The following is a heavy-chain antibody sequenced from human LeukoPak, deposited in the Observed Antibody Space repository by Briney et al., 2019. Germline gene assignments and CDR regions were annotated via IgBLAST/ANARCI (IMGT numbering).Heavy chain of an antibody. CDR1: GGSISSYY. Sequence: SETLSLTCTVSGGSISSYYWSWIRQPPGKGLEWIGYIYYSGSTNYNPSLKSRVTISVDTSKNQFSLKLSSVTAADTAVYYCARAKYQLLPYCYYYYMDVWGKGTTVTVSS. D-gene: IGHD2-2*01. V-gene: IGHV4-59*01. J-gene: IGHJ6*03. CDR2: IYYSGST. CDR3: ARAKYQLLPYCYYYYMDV.